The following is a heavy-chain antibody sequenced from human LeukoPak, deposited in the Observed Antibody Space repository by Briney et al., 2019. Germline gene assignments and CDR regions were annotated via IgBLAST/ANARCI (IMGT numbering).Heavy chain of an antibody. CDR3: AELGITMIGGV. J-gene: IGHJ6*04. CDR2: ISGSSSYI. CDR1: GFTFSSYS. D-gene: IGHD3-10*02. Sequence: GGSLRLSCAASGFTFSSYSMNWVRQAPGKGLEWVSSISGSSSYIYYADSVKGRFTISRGNAKNSLYLQMNSLRAEDTAVYYCAELGITMIGGVWGKGTTVTISS. V-gene: IGHV3-21*01.